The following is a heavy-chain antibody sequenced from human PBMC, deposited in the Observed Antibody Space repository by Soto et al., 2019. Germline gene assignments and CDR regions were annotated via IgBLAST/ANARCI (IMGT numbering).Heavy chain of an antibody. CDR2: ISDDGTNK. J-gene: IGHJ5*02. CDR1: GFTFSTYA. CDR3: PREGHGDWFDP. Sequence: LRLSCAASGFTFSTYAMHWVRQAPGKGLEWVATISDDGTNKYYADSVKGRFTISRDNSKDTLYLQMNSLRAEDTAVYYCPREGHGDWFDPWGQGTLVTVSS. V-gene: IGHV3-30-3*01. D-gene: IGHD3-10*01.